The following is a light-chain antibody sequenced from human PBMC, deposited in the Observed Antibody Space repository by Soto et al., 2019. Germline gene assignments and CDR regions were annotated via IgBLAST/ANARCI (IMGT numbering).Light chain of an antibody. CDR2: WAS. V-gene: IGKV4-1*01. CDR1: QSVLYSSNNKNY. Sequence: DIVMTQSPASLAVSLGERATINCKSSQSVLYSSNNKNYLSWYQQKPGQPPKLLIYWASTRESGVPDRFSGSGSGTDFTLTFSSRQAEDVAVYYCQQHYSSPHTFGQGTKLEIK. J-gene: IGKJ2*01. CDR3: QQHYSSPHT.